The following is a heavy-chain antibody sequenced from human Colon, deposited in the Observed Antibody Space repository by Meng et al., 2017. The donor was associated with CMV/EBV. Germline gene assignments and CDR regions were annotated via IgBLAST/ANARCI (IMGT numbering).Heavy chain of an antibody. CDR3: ARDRRWELRFDP. Sequence: GESLKISCVASGFIFSSYWITWVRQGPGTGLERVANINRDGSDNYYVDSVKGRFTISRDNAKNSVYLQMNSLRAEDTAVYYCARDRRWELRFDPWGQGTLVTVSS. CDR2: INRDGSDN. J-gene: IGHJ5*02. V-gene: IGHV3-7*01. CDR1: GFIFSSYW. D-gene: IGHD1-26*01.